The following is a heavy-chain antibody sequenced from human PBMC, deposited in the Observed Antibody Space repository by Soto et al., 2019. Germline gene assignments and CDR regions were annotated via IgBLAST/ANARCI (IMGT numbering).Heavy chain of an antibody. CDR3: ARDTYSSSWYYYYYGMDV. J-gene: IGHJ6*02. V-gene: IGHV3-33*01. D-gene: IGHD6-13*01. CDR2: IWYDGSNK. CDR1: GFTFSSYG. Sequence: PGGSLRLSCAASGFTFSSYGMHWVRQAPGKGLEWVAVIWYDGSNKYYADSVKGRFTISRDNSKNTLYLQMNSLRAEDTAVYYCARDTYSSSWYYYYYGMDVWGQGTTVTV.